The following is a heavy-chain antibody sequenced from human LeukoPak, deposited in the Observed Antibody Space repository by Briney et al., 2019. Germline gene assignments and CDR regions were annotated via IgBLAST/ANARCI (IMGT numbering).Heavy chain of an antibody. CDR2: INGGGDDT. CDR1: GFTFKNNA. D-gene: IGHD2-2*01. V-gene: IGHV3-23*01. CDR3: ARCTASCYANAFDI. J-gene: IGHJ3*02. Sequence: GGSLRLSCAASGFTFKNNAMTWVRQAPGQGLEWVSAINGGGDDTEYADSVKGRFTISRANSKNTLFLQMNNLRPEDTAVYYCARCTASCYANAFDIWGQGTLLTVSS.